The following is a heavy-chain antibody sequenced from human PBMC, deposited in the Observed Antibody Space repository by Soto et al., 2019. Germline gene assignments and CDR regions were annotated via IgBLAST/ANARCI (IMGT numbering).Heavy chain of an antibody. D-gene: IGHD1-26*01. Sequence: EVQLLESGGGLVQPGGSLRLSCAASGCTFSSYAMSWVRQAPGKVLEWVSRTSGNGGSTYYADSVEGRFTISRDNSKHTPLLQMSGRLAEEGDVYYCATATRYSVGSGLFDHWGQGTMVTVSS. V-gene: IGHV3-23*01. J-gene: IGHJ4*02. CDR1: GCTFSSYA. CDR2: TSGNGGST. CDR3: ATATRYSVGSGLFDH.